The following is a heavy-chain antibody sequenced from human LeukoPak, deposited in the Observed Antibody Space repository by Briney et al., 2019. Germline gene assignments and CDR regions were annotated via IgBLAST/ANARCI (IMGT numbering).Heavy chain of an antibody. D-gene: IGHD2-21*02. CDR2: INPNSGGT. V-gene: IGHV1-2*02. CDR3: ARDPRGDLYAFDI. J-gene: IGHJ3*02. Sequence: GESLKISCKGSGYSFSTYWIGWVRQAPGQGLEWMGWINPNSGGTNYAQKFQGRVTMTRDTSISTAYMELSRLRSDDTAVYYCARDPRGDLYAFDIWGQGTMVTVSP. CDR1: GYSFSTYW.